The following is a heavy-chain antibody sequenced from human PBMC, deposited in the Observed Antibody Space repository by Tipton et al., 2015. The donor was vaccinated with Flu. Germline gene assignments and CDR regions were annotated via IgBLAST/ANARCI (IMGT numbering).Heavy chain of an antibody. Sequence: RSLRLSCAVSGFIYSDYGMHWVRQAPGKGLEWVAGKSFDGSNEYYADSVKGRFTISRDNSKNTLDLQMNSLRPEDTALYYCAKGMEWEALNYWGQGTQVTVSS. D-gene: IGHD3-3*01. V-gene: IGHV3-30*18. CDR1: GFIYSDYG. J-gene: IGHJ4*02. CDR3: AKGMEWEALNY. CDR2: KSFDGSNE.